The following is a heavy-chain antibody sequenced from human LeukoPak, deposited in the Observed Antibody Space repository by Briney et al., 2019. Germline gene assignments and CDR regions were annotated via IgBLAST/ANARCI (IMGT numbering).Heavy chain of an antibody. CDR2: ISYDGSNK. D-gene: IGHD6-13*01. J-gene: IGHJ5*02. CDR3: ARVASRAAAGPNWLDP. Sequence: PGRSLRLSCAASGFTFSSYAMHWVRQAPGKGLEWVAVISYDGSNKYYADSVKGRFTISRDNSKNTLYLQMNSLGAEDTAVYYCARVASRAAAGPNWLDPWGQGTLVTVSS. V-gene: IGHV3-30-3*01. CDR1: GFTFSSYA.